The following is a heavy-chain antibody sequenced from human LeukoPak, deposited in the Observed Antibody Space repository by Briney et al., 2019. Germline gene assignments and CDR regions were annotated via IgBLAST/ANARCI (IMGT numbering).Heavy chain of an antibody. CDR3: AKDLIRLDPY. V-gene: IGHV3-23*01. Sequence: GGSLRLSCVVSGFTFSNYWMSWVRQAPGKGLEWVSAISGSGGSTYYADSVKGRFTISRDNSKNTLYLQMNSLRAEDTAVYYCAKDLIRLDPYWGQGTLVTVSS. CDR2: ISGSGGST. CDR1: GFTFSNYW. J-gene: IGHJ4*02.